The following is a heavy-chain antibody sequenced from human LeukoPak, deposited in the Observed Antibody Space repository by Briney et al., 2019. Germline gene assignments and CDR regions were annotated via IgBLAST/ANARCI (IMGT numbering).Heavy chain of an antibody. CDR3: ARDYYDSRFRVY. V-gene: IGHV1-69*05. CDR2: IIPIFGTA. J-gene: IGHJ4*02. CDR1: GGTFSSYA. Sequence: ASVKVSCKASGGTFSSYAISWVRQAPGQGLEWVGRIIPIFGTANYAQKFQGRVTITTDESTSTAYMELSSLRSEDTAVYYCARDYYDSRFRVYWGQGTLVTVSS. D-gene: IGHD3-22*01.